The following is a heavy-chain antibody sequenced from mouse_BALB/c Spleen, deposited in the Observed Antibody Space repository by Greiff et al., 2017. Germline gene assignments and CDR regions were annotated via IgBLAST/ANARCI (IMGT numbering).Heavy chain of an antibody. CDR3: ARVDYGSSLYAMDY. CDR1: GFSLTSYG. V-gene: IGHV2-9*02. CDR2: IWAGGST. J-gene: IGHJ4*01. D-gene: IGHD1-1*01. Sequence: QVQLQQSGPGLVAPSQSLSITCTVSGFSLTSYGVHWVRQPPGKGLEWLGVIWAGGSTNYNSALMSRLSISKDNSKSQVFLKMNSLQTDDTAMYYCARVDYGSSLYAMDYWGQGTSVTVSS.